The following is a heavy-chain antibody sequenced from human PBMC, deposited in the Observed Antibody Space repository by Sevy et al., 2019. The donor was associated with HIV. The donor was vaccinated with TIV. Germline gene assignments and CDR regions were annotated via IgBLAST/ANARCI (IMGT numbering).Heavy chain of an antibody. CDR2: INGRGGST. V-gene: IGHV3-23*01. J-gene: IGHJ4*02. D-gene: IGHD6-13*01. CDR1: GFTFSSFA. CDR3: ARPTPRIAASSAAFFDC. Sequence: GGSLRLSCAASGFTFSSFAMSWVRQVPGKGLEWVSSINGRGGSTYYADSVKGRVTLSRDNSKNTLFLQMDSLRAEDTAIYYCARPTPRIAASSAAFFDCWGQGTLVTVSS.